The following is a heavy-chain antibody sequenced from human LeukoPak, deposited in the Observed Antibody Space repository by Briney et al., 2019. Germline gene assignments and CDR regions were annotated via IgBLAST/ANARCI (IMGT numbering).Heavy chain of an antibody. D-gene: IGHD7-27*01. CDR3: AGAGGTGNYEY. CDR1: GGSISSYY. V-gene: IGHV4-59*08. CDR2: IYYSGRT. Sequence: SETLSLTCTVSGGSISSYYWSWIRQPPGKGLEWIGYIYYSGRTNYNPSLKSRVTISVDTSKNQFSLKLSSVTAADTAVYFCAGAGGTGNYEYWGQGTLVTVSA. J-gene: IGHJ4*02.